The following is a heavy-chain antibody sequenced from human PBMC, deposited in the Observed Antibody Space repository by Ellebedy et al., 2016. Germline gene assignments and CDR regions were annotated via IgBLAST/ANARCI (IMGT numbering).Heavy chain of an antibody. CDR3: ARDLTTVVTIDY. Sequence: GESLKISCAASGFTFSSYWMSWVRQAPGKGLEWVANIKQDGSEKYYVDSVKGRFTISRDNAKNSLYLQMNSLRAEDTAVYYCARDLTTVVTIDYWGQGTLVTVSS. CDR2: IKQDGSEK. CDR1: GFTFSSYW. V-gene: IGHV3-7*01. J-gene: IGHJ4*02. D-gene: IGHD4-23*01.